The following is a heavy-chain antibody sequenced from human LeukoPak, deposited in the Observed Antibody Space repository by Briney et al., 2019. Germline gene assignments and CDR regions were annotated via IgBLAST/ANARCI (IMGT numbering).Heavy chain of an antibody. D-gene: IGHD1-7*01. CDR3: ARDPTGSTIGDF. Sequence: GGSLRLSCAASGFTFSSYVMHWVRQAPGKGLEWVAVIWYDRSKNYYADSVKGRFTISRDNSESALYLQMNSLRAEDTAVYYCARDPTGSTIGDFWGQGTLVTVSS. CDR1: GFTFSSYV. V-gene: IGHV3-33*08. J-gene: IGHJ4*01. CDR2: IWYDRSKN.